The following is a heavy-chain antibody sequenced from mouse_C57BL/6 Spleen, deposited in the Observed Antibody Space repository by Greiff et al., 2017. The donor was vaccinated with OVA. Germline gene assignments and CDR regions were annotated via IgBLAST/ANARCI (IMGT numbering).Heavy chain of an antibody. CDR3: ARGYYSNYGYAMDY. D-gene: IGHD2-5*01. V-gene: IGHV1-52*01. J-gene: IGHJ4*01. CDR2: IDPSDSET. CDR1: GYTFTSYW. Sequence: QVQLQQPGAELVRPGSSVKLSCKASGYTFTSYWMHWVKQRPIQGLEWIGNIDPSDSETHYNQKFKDKATLTVDKSSSTAYMQLSSLTSEDSAVYSCARGYYSNYGYAMDYWGQGTSVTVSS.